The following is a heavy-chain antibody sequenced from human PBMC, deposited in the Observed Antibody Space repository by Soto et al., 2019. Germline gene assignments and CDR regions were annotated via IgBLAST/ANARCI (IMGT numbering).Heavy chain of an antibody. D-gene: IGHD3-16*02. J-gene: IGHJ5*02. V-gene: IGHV3-33*01. CDR3: ARDEAVVASRGQFSKNQKIRENWFDP. Sequence: GGSLRLSCAASGFTFSSYGIHWVRQAPGKGLEWVAVIWYDGSNKYYADSVKGRFTISRDNSKNTLYLQMNSLRAEDTAVYYCARDEAVVASRGQFSKNQKIRENWFDPWGQGTLVTVSS. CDR1: GFTFSSYG. CDR2: IWYDGSNK.